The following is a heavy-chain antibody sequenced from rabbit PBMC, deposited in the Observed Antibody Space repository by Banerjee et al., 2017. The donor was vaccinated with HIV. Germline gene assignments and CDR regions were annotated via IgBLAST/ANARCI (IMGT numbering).Heavy chain of an antibody. J-gene: IGHJ4*01. Sequence: QEQLEESGGGLVKPEGSLTLTCKASGFSFSNKYVMCWVRQAPGKGLEWIACINTNTGNTVYASWAKGPFTISKTAPTTVTLQMASLTVADTAAYLCAGSLVDNANLWGPGTLVTVS. V-gene: IGHV1S45*01. CDR1: GFSFSNKYV. D-gene: IGHD1-1*01. CDR2: INTNTGNT. CDR3: AGSLVDNANL.